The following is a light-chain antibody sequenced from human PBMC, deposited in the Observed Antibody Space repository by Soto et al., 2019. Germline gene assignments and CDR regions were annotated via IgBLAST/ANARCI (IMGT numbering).Light chain of an antibody. Sequence: DIVMTQSPLSLPVTPGEPASIYCRSSQSLQHSNGYNYLDWYFQKPGQSPQLLIHLASNRASGIPVRFSGSGSGTDFTLNISSVEAEDVGLYYCMQGVKTPPITFGQGTRLEIK. CDR2: LAS. J-gene: IGKJ5*01. CDR3: MQGVKTPPIT. CDR1: QSLQHSNGYNY. V-gene: IGKV2-28*01.